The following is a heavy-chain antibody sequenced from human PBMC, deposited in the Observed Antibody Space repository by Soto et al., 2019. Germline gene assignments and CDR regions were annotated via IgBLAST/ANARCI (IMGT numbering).Heavy chain of an antibody. CDR1: GFTFSRYA. D-gene: IGHD3-10*01. J-gene: IGHJ4*02. V-gene: IGHV3-30*04. CDR3: ARSRSGAVADSVDF. CDR2: ISRDGTNK. Sequence: QVQVVESGGGVVQPGRSLRLSCAASGFTFSRYAIHWVRQAPGKGLEWVAVISRDGTNKYYVDSVKGRFTISRDNSRNTLYLQMNSLRHEDAAVYYCARSRSGAVADSVDFWGQGTLVTVSS.